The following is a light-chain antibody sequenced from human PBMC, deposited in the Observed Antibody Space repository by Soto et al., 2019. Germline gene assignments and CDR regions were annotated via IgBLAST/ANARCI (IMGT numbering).Light chain of an antibody. Sequence: QSVLTQPPSASGSPGQSVTISCTGTSSDVGGYNYVSWFQQHPGKAPKLIIHEVSNRPSGVSNRFSGSKSGNTASLTISGLQAEDETDYYCFSYTSSGTYVFGPGTKVTVL. CDR2: EVS. V-gene: IGLV2-14*01. CDR3: FSYTSSGTYV. CDR1: SSDVGGYNY. J-gene: IGLJ1*01.